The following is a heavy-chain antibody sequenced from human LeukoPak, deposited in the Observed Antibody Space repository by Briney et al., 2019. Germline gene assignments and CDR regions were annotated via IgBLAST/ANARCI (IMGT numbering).Heavy chain of an antibody. D-gene: IGHD2-15*01. Sequence: SVEVSCKASGGTFSRYAISWVRQAPGQGLEWMGRIIPIFGTANYAQKFQGRVTITTDESTSTAYMELSSLRSEDTAVYYCARKGYCSGGSCFGHDAFDIWGQGTMVTVSS. J-gene: IGHJ3*02. CDR3: ARKGYCSGGSCFGHDAFDI. CDR2: IIPIFGTA. CDR1: GGTFSRYA. V-gene: IGHV1-69*05.